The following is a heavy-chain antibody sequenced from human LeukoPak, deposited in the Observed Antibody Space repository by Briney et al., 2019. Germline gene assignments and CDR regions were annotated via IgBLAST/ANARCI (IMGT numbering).Heavy chain of an antibody. CDR2: IYYSGST. CDR1: GGSISSSSYY. CDR3: ATRGYSYDEADY. J-gene: IGHJ4*02. V-gene: IGHV4-39*07. D-gene: IGHD5-18*01. Sequence: SETLSLTCTVSGGSISSSSYYWGWIRQPPGKGLEWIGSIYYSGSTYYNPSLKSRVTISVDTSKNQFSLKLSSVTAADTAVYYCATRGYSYDEADYWGQGTLVTVSS.